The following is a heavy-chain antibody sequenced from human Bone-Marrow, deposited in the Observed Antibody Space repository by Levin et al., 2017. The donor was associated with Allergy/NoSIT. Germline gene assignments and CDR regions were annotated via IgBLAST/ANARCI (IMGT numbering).Heavy chain of an antibody. Sequence: SSETLSLTCTVSGGPITSFFWSWIRQPPGKGLEWIGYIYFSGSTNYNPSLESRVTISVDTSKNQFSVILRSVTAADTAIYYCARQGLRSRRPDSWGQGALVTVSS. CDR1: GGPITSFF. J-gene: IGHJ4*02. D-gene: IGHD2-15*01. CDR3: ARQGLRSRRPDS. V-gene: IGHV4-59*08. CDR2: IYFSGST.